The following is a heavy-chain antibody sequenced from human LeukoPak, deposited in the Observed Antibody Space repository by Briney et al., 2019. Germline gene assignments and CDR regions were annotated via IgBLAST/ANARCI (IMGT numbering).Heavy chain of an antibody. D-gene: IGHD6-6*01. CDR1: GFIFRDFG. J-gene: IGHJ4*02. V-gene: IGHV3-33*01. CDR2: IWYDASNQ. CDR3: ARGRSIRPYYFDL. Sequence: QPGRSLRLSCAASGFIFRDFGMHWVRQAPGKGLEWVAIIWYDASNQYYEDSVKGRFTISRDNSKNTVFLQMNSLRAEDTAVYYCARGRSIRPYYFDLWGRGTLVTVSS.